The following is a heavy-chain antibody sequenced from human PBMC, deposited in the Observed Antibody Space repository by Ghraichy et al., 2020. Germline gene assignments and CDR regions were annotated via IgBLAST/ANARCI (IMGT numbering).Heavy chain of an antibody. CDR3: ARANYCSSTSCYTVSPMRDYGMDV. CDR2: ISAYNGNT. V-gene: IGHV1-18*01. CDR1: GYTFTSYG. D-gene: IGHD2-2*02. J-gene: IGHJ6*02. Sequence: ASVKVSCKASGYTFTSYGISWVRQAPGQGLKWMGWISAYNGNTNYAQKLQGRVPMTTDTSTSTAYMELRSLRSDDTAVYYCARANYCSSTSCYTVSPMRDYGMDVWGQGTTVTVSS.